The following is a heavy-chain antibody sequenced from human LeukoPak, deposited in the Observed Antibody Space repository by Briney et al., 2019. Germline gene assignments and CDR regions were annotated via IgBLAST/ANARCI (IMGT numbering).Heavy chain of an antibody. CDR2: ISSSGSTI. CDR3: ARDRYCSGGSCYSWFDY. J-gene: IGHJ4*02. D-gene: IGHD2-15*01. V-gene: IGHV3-48*03. Sequence: PGGSLRLSCAASGFTFSSYEMNWVRQAPGKGLEWVSYISSSGSTIYYADSVKGRFTISRDNAKNSLYLQMNSLRAEDTAVYYCARDRYCSGGSCYSWFDYWGQGTLVTVSS. CDR1: GFTFSSYE.